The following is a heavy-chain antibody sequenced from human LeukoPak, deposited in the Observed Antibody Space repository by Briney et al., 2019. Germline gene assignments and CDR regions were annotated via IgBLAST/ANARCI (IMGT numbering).Heavy chain of an antibody. V-gene: IGHV3-23*01. CDR2: ILHNGDST. D-gene: IGHD2-2*02. J-gene: IGHJ4*02. CDR1: GFTCSTYV. CDR3: ARDEWLYCSSTSCYRGLDY. Sequence: PGGSLRLSCAASGFTCSTYVMSWVRQAPGKGLEWLSLILHNGDSTYYADSVKGRFTISRDNAKNSLYLQMNSLGAEDTAVYYCARDEWLYCSSTSCYRGLDYWGQGTLVTVSS.